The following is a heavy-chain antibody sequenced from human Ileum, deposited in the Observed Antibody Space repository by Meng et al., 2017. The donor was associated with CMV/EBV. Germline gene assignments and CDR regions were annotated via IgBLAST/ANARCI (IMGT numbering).Heavy chain of an antibody. CDR2: IYYSGNT. Sequence: SISNVDYYWSWIRQHPGTGLEWIGYIYYSGNTYYNPSLKSRVTISVDTSKNQFSLKLNSVTAADTAVYYCARDSAYCSTTTCPGIEHWGQGTLVTVSS. CDR3: ARDSAYCSTTTCPGIEH. D-gene: IGHD2-2*01. J-gene: IGHJ1*01. CDR1: SISNVDYY. V-gene: IGHV4-31*02.